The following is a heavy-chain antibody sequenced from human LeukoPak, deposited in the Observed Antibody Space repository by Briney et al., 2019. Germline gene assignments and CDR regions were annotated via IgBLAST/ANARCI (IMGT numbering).Heavy chain of an antibody. CDR3: AFGDYDFWSGYYRPLMDYYYGMDV. CDR2: SIPIFGTA. D-gene: IGHD3-3*01. J-gene: IGHJ6*02. CDR1: GGTFISYA. V-gene: IGHV1-69*13. Sequence: ASVKVSCKASGGTFISYAISWVRQAPGQGLEWMGGSIPIFGTANYAQKFQGRVTITADESTSTAYMELSSLRSEDTAVYYCAFGDYDFWSGYYRPLMDYYYGMDVWGQGTTVTVSS.